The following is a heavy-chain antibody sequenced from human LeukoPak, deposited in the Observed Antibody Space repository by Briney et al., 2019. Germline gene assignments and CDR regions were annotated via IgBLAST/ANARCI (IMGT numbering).Heavy chain of an antibody. CDR2: ISYDGSNK. CDR1: AFPFSKYA. V-gene: IGHV3-30*01. Sequence: GGSLRLSCAASAFPFSKYAMHWVRQAPGKGLEWVAVISYDGSNKYYADSVKGRFTISRDNSKNTVSLQMNSLRTEDTALYYCARDVPNYDLWSGYSDTWGQGTLVTVSS. CDR3: ARDVPNYDLWSGYSDT. J-gene: IGHJ5*02. D-gene: IGHD3-3*01.